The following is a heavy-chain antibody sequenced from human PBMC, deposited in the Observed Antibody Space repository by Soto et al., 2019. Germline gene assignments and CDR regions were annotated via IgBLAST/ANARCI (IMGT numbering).Heavy chain of an antibody. CDR3: AMDLYGGSSRFDY. J-gene: IGHJ4*01. V-gene: IGHV3-30*03. D-gene: IGHD2-15*01. Sequence: QVQLVESGGGVVQPGRSLRLSCVASGFTFSNNGIHWVRQAPGKGLEWVAVISSDGSKKYYADSVKGRFTISRDNSKNTQNLERNSLRAEDQAVYYCAMDLYGGSSRFDYGGHGTLVTVSS. CDR1: GFTFSNNG. CDR2: ISSDGSKK.